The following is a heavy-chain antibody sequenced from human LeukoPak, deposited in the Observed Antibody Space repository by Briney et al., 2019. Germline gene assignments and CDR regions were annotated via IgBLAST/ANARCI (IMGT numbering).Heavy chain of an antibody. D-gene: IGHD3-3*01. CDR1: GAAITDYY. CDR2: IHTRGFT. J-gene: IGHJ5*02. Sequence: PSETLSLTCSVSGAAITDYYWSWFRQPPGKGLEWIGFIHTRGFTRYNPSLKSRVTISVDTSKNNFSLRLSSVTAADTAVYYRARQSDDYWRDLFDPLGQGTLVTVSS. V-gene: IGHV4-4*09. CDR3: ARQSDDYWRDLFDP.